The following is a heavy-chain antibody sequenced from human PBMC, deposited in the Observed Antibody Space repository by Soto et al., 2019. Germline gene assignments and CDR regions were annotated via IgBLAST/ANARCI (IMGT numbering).Heavy chain of an antibody. Sequence: SGGGVVQPGRSLRLSCAASGFTFSNYGMHWVRQAPGKGLGWVAIIWHDGNNKYYADSVRGRFIISRDNSKNRLYLQMNSLRAEDTAVYYCASDLVGASDSYGLDVWGQGTPVTVSS. D-gene: IGHD1-26*01. CDR1: GFTFSNYG. J-gene: IGHJ6*02. CDR2: IWHDGNNK. V-gene: IGHV3-33*01. CDR3: ASDLVGASDSYGLDV.